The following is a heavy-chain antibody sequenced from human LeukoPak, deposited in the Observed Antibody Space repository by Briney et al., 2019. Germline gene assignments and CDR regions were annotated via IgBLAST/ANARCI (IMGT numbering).Heavy chain of an antibody. D-gene: IGHD3-10*01. Sequence: VASVTVSCTAFGGTFKKYAISWVRQAPGQGLEWMGEIIPIFGTAIYAQKFQGRVTISVDKSTSTAYMELSSLRSEDTAVYYCAREYYGSPYYFDYWGQGTLVTVSS. J-gene: IGHJ4*02. V-gene: IGHV1-69*06. CDR2: IIPIFGTA. CDR1: GGTFKKYA. CDR3: AREYYGSPYYFDY.